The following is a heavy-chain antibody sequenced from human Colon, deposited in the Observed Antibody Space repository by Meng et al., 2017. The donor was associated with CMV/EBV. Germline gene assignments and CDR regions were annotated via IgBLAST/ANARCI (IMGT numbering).Heavy chain of an antibody. D-gene: IGHD3-3*01. V-gene: IGHV3-21*01. CDR2: ISTSGTYI. CDR3: ARDTISGVVAFDS. Sequence: GESLKISCAASGFTFSSFSMNWVRQAPGKGLEWVSSISTSGTYIHYADSVKGRFTISRDNAKNSLYLQMDSLRAEDRGVYYCARDTISGVVAFDSWGQGTLVTVSS. CDR1: GFTFSSFS. J-gene: IGHJ4*02.